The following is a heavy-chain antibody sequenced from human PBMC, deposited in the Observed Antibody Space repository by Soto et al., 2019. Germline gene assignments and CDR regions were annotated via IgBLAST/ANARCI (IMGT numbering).Heavy chain of an antibody. Sequence: QVQLVQSGAEVKKPGASVKVSCKASGYTFTSYAMHWVRQAPGQRLEWMGCINAGNGNTKYSQKFQDRVTITRDTSASTAYMELSSLRSEDTAVYYCARDPGYSYGYNWAQGTLVTVSS. CDR2: INAGNGNT. V-gene: IGHV1-3*01. J-gene: IGHJ4*02. CDR1: GYTFTSYA. D-gene: IGHD5-18*01. CDR3: ARDPGYSYGYN.